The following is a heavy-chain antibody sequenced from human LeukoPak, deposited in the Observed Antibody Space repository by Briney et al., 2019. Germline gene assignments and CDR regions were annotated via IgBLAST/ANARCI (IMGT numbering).Heavy chain of an antibody. V-gene: IGHV3-30*18. J-gene: IGHJ6*02. CDR1: GFTFSSYG. Sequence: SGGSLRLSCAASGFTFSSYGMHWVRQAPGKRLEWVAVISYDGSNKYYADSVKGRFTISRDNSKNTLYLQMNSLRAEDTAVYYCAKDPRGRIQLWTMDVWGQGTTVTVSS. CDR3: AKDPRGRIQLWTMDV. D-gene: IGHD5-18*01. CDR2: ISYDGSNK.